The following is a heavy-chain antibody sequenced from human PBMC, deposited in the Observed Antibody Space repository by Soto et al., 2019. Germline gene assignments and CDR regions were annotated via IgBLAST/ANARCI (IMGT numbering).Heavy chain of an antibody. J-gene: IGHJ4*02. CDR3: ARGQSDGWYHDY. Sequence: ASVKVSCKASGYTFSTYAIHWVRQAPGQSLEWMGWLDGGTGQTRYSQRFQDRVTITRDTSASTAYMELYSLRSEDTAVYYCARGQSDGWYHDYWGQGTLVTVSS. D-gene: IGHD6-19*01. V-gene: IGHV1-3*01. CDR1: GYTFSTYA. CDR2: LDGGTGQT.